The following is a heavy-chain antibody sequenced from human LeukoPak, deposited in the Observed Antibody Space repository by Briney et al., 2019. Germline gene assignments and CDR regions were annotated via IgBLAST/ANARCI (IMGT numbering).Heavy chain of an antibody. D-gene: IGHD5-12*01. CDR3: ARDEGSGYDLGADY. J-gene: IGHJ4*02. CDR1: GYTFTSYG. Sequence: ASVKVSCKASGYTFTSYGISWVRQAPGQGLEWMGWISAYNGNTNYAQKLQGRVTMTTDTSTSTAYMELRSLKSDDTAVYYCARDEGSGYDLGADYWGQGTLVTVSS. V-gene: IGHV1-18*01. CDR2: ISAYNGNT.